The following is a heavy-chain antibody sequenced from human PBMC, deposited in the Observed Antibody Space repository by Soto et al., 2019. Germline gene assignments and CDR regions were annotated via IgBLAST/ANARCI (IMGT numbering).Heavy chain of an antibody. CDR3: AKVRTPEPYYYYYGMDV. J-gene: IGHJ6*02. V-gene: IGHV3-23*01. CDR2: ISGSGSST. CDR1: GFTFSSYA. Sequence: GGSLRLSCAASGFTFSSYAMNWVRQAPGKGLEWVSSISGSGSSTYYADSVKGRFTISRDNSKNTLYLQMNSLRAEDTAVYYCAKVRTPEPYYYYYGMDVWGQGTTVTVSS. D-gene: IGHD1-26*01.